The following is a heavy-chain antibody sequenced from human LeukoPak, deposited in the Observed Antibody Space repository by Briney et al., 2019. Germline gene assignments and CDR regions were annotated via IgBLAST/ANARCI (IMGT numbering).Heavy chain of an antibody. CDR2: IYYSGST. J-gene: IGHJ4*02. CDR1: GGSISSYY. V-gene: IGHV4-59*08. Sequence: SETLSLTCTVSGGSISSYYRSWIRQPPGKGLEWIGYIYYSGSTNYNPSLKSRVTISVDTSKNQFSLKLSSVTAADTAVYYCAGVLRYFDWLTFDYWGQGTLVTVSS. CDR3: AGVLRYFDWLTFDY. D-gene: IGHD3-9*01.